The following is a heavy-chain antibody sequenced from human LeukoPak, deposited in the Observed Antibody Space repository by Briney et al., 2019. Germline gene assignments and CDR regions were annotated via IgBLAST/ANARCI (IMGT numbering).Heavy chain of an antibody. V-gene: IGHV3-9*01. CDR3: AKDTAQPGIAVWYYFDY. CDR2: ISWNSGSI. D-gene: IGHD6-19*01. CDR1: GFTFDDYA. Sequence: GGSLGLSCAASGFTFDDYAMHWVRQASGKGLEWVSGISWNSGSIGYADSVKGRFTISRDNAKNSLYLQMNSLRAEDTALYYCAKDTAQPGIAVWYYFDYWGQGTLVTVSS. J-gene: IGHJ4*02.